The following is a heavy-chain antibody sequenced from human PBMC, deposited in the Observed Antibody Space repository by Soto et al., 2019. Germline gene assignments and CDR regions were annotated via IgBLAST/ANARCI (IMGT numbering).Heavy chain of an antibody. CDR2: ISTYNGNT. CDR1: GYTFTSYG. V-gene: IGHV1-18*01. J-gene: IGHJ6*02. CDR3: GRDLYQSVFYYGMDV. Sequence: QVQLMQSGAEVKKPGASVKVSCKASGYTFTSYGISWVRQAPGQGLEWMGWISTYNGNTNYAQKLQGRVTMTTDTSTSTAYMELRGLRSDDTAVYYCGRDLYQSVFYYGMDVWGQGTTVTVSS. D-gene: IGHD2-2*01.